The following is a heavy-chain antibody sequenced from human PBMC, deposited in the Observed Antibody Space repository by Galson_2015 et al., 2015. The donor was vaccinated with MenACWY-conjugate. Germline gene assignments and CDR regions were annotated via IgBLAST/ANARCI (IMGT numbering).Heavy chain of an antibody. CDR1: GFSLTTSGVG. CDR2: IYWDDDR. V-gene: IGHV2-5*02. J-gene: IGHJ3*01. CDR3: VHIVITYGGLSGDDAFDV. D-gene: IGHD3-16*01. Sequence: PALVKPTQPLTLPCTFSGFSLTTSGVGVGWIRQPPGKALEGLALIYWDDDRRYSPSLRTRLAITKDTSRNQVVFTMANMDPVDTATYYCVHIVITYGGLSGDDAFDVWGLGTVVTVSS.